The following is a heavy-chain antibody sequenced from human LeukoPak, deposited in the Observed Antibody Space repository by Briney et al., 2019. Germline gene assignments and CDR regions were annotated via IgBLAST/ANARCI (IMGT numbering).Heavy chain of an antibody. V-gene: IGHV3-21*01. CDR2: ISSSSSYI. J-gene: IGHJ6*02. Sequence: GGSLRLSCAASGFTFSSYSMNWVRQAPGKGLEWVSSISSSSSYIYYADSVKGRFTISRDNAKNSLYLQMNSLRAEDTAVYYCARVPFWSGFYYYGMDVWGQETTVTVSS. CDR1: GFTFSSYS. CDR3: ARVPFWSGFYYYGMDV. D-gene: IGHD3-3*01.